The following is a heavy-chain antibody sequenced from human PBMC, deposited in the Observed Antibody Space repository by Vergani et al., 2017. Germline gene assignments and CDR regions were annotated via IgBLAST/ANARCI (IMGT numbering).Heavy chain of an antibody. Sequence: VQLVESGGGLVKPGGSLRLSCAASGFTFSSYAMSWVRQAPGKGLEWIGEINHSGSTNYNPSLKSRVTISVDTSKNQFSLKLSSVTAADTAVYYCARRSRKYQLRGILWFDPWGQGTLVTVSS. CDR3: ARRSRKYQLRGILWFDP. J-gene: IGHJ5*02. CDR1: GFTFSSYA. V-gene: IGHV4-34*01. CDR2: INHSGST. D-gene: IGHD2-2*01.